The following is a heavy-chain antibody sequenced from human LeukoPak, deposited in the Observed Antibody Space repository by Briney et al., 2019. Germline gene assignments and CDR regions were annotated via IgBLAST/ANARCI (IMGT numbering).Heavy chain of an antibody. CDR3: AREWEWPDY. CDR2: IYYSGST. J-gene: IGHJ4*02. V-gene: IGHV4-39*07. D-gene: IGHD1-26*01. Sequence: SETLSLTCTVSGGSIGGRSYYWGWIRQPPGKGLEWIGSIYYSGSTYYNPSLKSRVTISVDTSKNQFSLKLSSVTAADTAVYYCAREWEWPDYWGQGTLVTVSS. CDR1: GGSIGGRSYY.